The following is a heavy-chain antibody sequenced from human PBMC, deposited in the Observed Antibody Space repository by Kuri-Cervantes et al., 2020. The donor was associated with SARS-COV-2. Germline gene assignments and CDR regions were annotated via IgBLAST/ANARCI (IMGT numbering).Heavy chain of an antibody. D-gene: IGHD3-22*01. CDR3: TRGLTLHYYDATRAFDI. J-gene: IGHJ3*02. CDR1: GFTFGDYA. V-gene: IGHV3-49*03. CDR2: IRSKAYGGTT. Sequence: GESLKISCTASGFTFGDYAMSWFRQAPGKGQEWVGFIRSKAYGGTTEYAASVKGRFTISRDDTKSIAYLQMNSLKTEDTAVYYCTRGLTLHYYDATRAFDIWGQGTMVTVSS.